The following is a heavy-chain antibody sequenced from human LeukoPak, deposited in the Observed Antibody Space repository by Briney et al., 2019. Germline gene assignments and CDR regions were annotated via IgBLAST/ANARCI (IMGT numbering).Heavy chain of an antibody. J-gene: IGHJ4*02. CDR1: GFTFSSYS. Sequence: GGSLRLSCAASGFTFSSYSMNWVRQAPGKGLEWVAVISYDGSNKYYADSVKGRFTISRDNSKNTLYLQMNSLRAEDTAVYYCARAPYSSSWYFDYWGQGTLVTVSS. CDR2: ISYDGSNK. D-gene: IGHD6-13*01. CDR3: ARAPYSSSWYFDY. V-gene: IGHV3-30*03.